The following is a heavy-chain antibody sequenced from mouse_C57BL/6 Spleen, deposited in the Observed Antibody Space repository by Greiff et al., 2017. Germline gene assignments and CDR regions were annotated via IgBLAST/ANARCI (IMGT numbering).Heavy chain of an antibody. CDR1: GFNIKDYY. CDR3: ARSYGSSEDWYLDV. V-gene: IGHV14-2*01. Sequence: VQLQQSGAELVKPGASVKLSCTASGFNIKDYYMPWVKQRTEQGLEWIGRIDPEDGETKYAPKFQGKATITADTSSNTAYLQLSSLTSEDTAVYYCARSYGSSEDWYLDVWGTGTTVTVSS. CDR2: IDPEDGET. D-gene: IGHD1-1*01. J-gene: IGHJ1*03.